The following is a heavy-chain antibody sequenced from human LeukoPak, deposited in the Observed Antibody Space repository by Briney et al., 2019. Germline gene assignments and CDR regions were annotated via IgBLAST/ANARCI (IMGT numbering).Heavy chain of an antibody. Sequence: GGSLRLSCAASGFTFSSYSMNWVRQAPGKGLEWVSAISGSGGSTYYADSVKGRFTISRDNSKNTLYLQMNSLKTEDTAVYYCTTEGYLELLWGQGTLVTVSS. V-gene: IGHV3-23*01. D-gene: IGHD1-7*01. CDR2: ISGSGGST. J-gene: IGHJ4*02. CDR1: GFTFSSYS. CDR3: TTEGYLELL.